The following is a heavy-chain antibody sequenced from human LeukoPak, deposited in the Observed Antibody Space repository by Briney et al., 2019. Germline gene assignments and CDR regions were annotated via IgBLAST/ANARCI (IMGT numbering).Heavy chain of an antibody. Sequence: PSETLSLTCTVSGGSISSYYWSWIRQPPGKGLEWIGYIYYSGSTNYNPSLKSRVTISVDTSKNQFSLKLSSVTAADTAVYYCARSPRAVNGFDPWGQGTLVTVSS. J-gene: IGHJ5*02. CDR1: GGSISSYY. V-gene: IGHV4-59*01. CDR3: ARSPRAVNGFDP. CDR2: IYYSGST.